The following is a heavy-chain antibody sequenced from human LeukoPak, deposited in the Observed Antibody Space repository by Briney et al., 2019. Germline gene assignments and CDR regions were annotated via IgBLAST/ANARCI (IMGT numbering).Heavy chain of an antibody. D-gene: IGHD1-26*01. CDR3: AREVGALSP. CDR1: GFTFSSYG. J-gene: IGHJ5*02. CDR2: ISYDGSNK. V-gene: IGHV3-30*03. Sequence: GGSLRLSCAASGFTFSSYGMHWVRQAPGKGLEWVAVISYDGSNKYYADSVKGRFTISRDNSKNTLYLQMNSLRVEDTAVYYCAREVGALSPWGQGTLVTVSS.